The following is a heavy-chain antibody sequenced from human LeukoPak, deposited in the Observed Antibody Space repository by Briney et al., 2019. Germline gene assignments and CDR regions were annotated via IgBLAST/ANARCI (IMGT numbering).Heavy chain of an antibody. CDR3: ASAYYDILGGHFDY. CDR2: IYYSGRT. J-gene: IGHJ4*02. CDR1: GGSISSGSYY. Sequence: SETLSLTCTVSGGSISSGSYYWSWIRQPPGKGLEWIGSIYYSGRTYYNSSLKSRVTISVDTSKNQFSLKVTSVTAADTAVYYCASAYYDILGGHFDYWGQGTLVTVSS. V-gene: IGHV4-39*07. D-gene: IGHD3-9*01.